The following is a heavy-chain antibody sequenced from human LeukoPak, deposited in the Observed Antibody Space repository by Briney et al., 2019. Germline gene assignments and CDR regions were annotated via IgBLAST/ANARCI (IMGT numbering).Heavy chain of an antibody. V-gene: IGHV3-49*04. Sequence: PGGSLRLSCTASGFTFGDYAMSWVRQAPGKGLEWVGFIRSKAYGGTTEYAASVKGRFTISRDDSKSIAYLQMNSLKTEDTAVYYCTRDLLYFSRTYYYYYGMDVWGQGTTVPVSS. D-gene: IGHD3-16*01. CDR3: TRDLLYFSRTYYYYYGMDV. CDR2: IRSKAYGGTT. CDR1: GFTFGDYA. J-gene: IGHJ6*02.